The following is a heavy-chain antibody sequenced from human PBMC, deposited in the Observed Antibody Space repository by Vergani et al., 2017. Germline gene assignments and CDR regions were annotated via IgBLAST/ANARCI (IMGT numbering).Heavy chain of an antibody. CDR1: GYSFTSYW. D-gene: IGHD3-22*01. CDR2: IYPGDSDT. J-gene: IGHJ4*02. V-gene: IGHV5-51*01. Sequence: EVQLVQSGAEVKKPGESLRLSCKGSGYSFTSYWIGWVRQMPGKGLEWMGIIYPGDSDTRYSPSFQGQVTISADKSISTAYLQWSSLKASDTAMYYCARQGKYYYDSSGYRKTYFDYWGQGTLVTVSS. CDR3: ARQGKYYYDSSGYRKTYFDY.